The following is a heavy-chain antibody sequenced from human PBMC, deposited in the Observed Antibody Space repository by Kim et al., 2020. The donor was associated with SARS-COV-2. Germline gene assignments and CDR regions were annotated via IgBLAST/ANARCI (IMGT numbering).Heavy chain of an antibody. Sequence: GGSLRLSCAASGFTFSSYGMHWVRQAPGKGLEWVAVIWYDGSNKYYADSVKGRFTISRDNSKNTLYLQMNSLRAEDTAVYYCAKDIAAAGTLAYYYYYGMDVWGQGTTVTVSS. CDR3: AKDIAAAGTLAYYYYYGMDV. CDR1: GFTFSSYG. D-gene: IGHD6-13*01. CDR2: IWYDGSNK. V-gene: IGHV3-33*06. J-gene: IGHJ6*02.